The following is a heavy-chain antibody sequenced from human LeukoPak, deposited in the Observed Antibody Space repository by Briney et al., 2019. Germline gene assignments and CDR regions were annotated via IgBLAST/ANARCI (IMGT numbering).Heavy chain of an antibody. CDR2: VDPEDGET. V-gene: IGHV1-69-2*01. CDR1: GYTFTDYY. D-gene: IGHD5-12*01. J-gene: IGHJ4*02. CDR3: ATVSGYETFDY. Sequence: ASVKISCKASGYTFTDYYMHWVQQAPGKGLEWMGLVDPEDGETIYAEKFQGRVTITADTSTNTAYIELSSLRSGDPAVYYCATVSGYETFDYWGQGTLVTVSS.